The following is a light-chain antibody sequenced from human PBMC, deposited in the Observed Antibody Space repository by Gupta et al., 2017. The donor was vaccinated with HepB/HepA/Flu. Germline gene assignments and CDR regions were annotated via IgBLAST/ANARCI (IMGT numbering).Light chain of an antibody. V-gene: IGLV2-14*01. J-gene: IGLJ2*01. CDR3: SSYTTSSSVV. CDR1: SSDVGRYNY. CDR2: DVS. Sequence: QSALTQPASVSGSPGQSITISCTGTSSDVGRYNYVSWYQQHPGKAPKLIIYDVSHRPAGVSNRFSGSKAGNTASLTISALQPEDDAEYYCSSYTTSSSVVFGGGTELTVL.